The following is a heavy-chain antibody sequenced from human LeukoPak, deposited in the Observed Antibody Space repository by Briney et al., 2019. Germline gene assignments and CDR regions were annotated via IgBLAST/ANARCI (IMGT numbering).Heavy chain of an antibody. J-gene: IGHJ5*02. Sequence: GGSLRLSCAASGITLTTNGMHWVRQAPGKGLEWVAFIQNDGSNKFYADSVKGRFTISRDNSKNTLYLQMNSLRAEDTAVYYCAREEVLDPWGQGTLVTVSS. CDR3: AREEVLDP. D-gene: IGHD2/OR15-2a*01. V-gene: IGHV3-30*02. CDR2: IQNDGSNK. CDR1: GITLTTNG.